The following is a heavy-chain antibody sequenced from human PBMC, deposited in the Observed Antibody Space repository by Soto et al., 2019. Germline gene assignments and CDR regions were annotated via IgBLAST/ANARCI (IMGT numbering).Heavy chain of an antibody. J-gene: IGHJ4*02. Sequence: QVQLHQWGAGLLKPSETLSLACSIYSGSLSGYYWSGIRQPPGKGLEWIGEISQSGNTNYSPSLTIRVSISIDTSKKQFSLNLASVSAADTAVYYCARAPKVSGSSQTRPDFWGQGTLVTVSS. D-gene: IGHD6-6*01. CDR1: SGSLSGYY. CDR3: ARAPKVSGSSQTRPDF. CDR2: ISQSGNT. V-gene: IGHV4-34*01.